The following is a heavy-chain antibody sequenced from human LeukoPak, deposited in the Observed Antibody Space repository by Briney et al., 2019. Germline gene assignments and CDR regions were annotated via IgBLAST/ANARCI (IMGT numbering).Heavy chain of an antibody. J-gene: IGHJ4*02. CDR3: ARDPHNSGSGRYFEY. D-gene: IGHD3-10*01. V-gene: IGHV3-66*01. CDR1: GFTVCNNY. CDR2: FYSGGTI. Sequence: GGSLRLSCAASGFTVCNNYMSWVRQAPGKGLEWVSVFYSGGTIRYADSMRDRFIISRDVSKNTLYLQMNSLRAEDTAVYYCARDPHNSGSGRYFEYWGRGNLVTVSS.